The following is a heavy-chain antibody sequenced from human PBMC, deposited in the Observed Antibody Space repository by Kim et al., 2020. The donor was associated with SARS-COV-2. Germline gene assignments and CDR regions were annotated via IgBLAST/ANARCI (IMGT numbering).Heavy chain of an antibody. Sequence: SETLSLTCTVSGGSISSSSYYWGWIRQPTGKGLEWIGSIYYSGSTYYNPSLKSRVTISVDTSKNQFSLKLSSVTAADTAVYYCATHRLLWFGELLQGGFDYWGQGTLVTVSS. CDR2: IYYSGST. V-gene: IGHV4-39*01. CDR3: ATHRLLWFGELLQGGFDY. D-gene: IGHD3-10*01. CDR1: GGSISSSSYY. J-gene: IGHJ4*02.